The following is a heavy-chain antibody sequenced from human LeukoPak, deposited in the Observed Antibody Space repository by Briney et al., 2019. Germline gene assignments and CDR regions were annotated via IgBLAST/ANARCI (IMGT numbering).Heavy chain of an antibody. Sequence: SETLSLTCTVSGGSISSGSYHWIWIRQPPGKGLEWIGEINHSGSTNYNPSLKSRVTISVDTSKNQFSLKLSSVTAADTAVYYCARQGFGELFFSLIFDYWGQGTLVTVSS. J-gene: IGHJ4*02. D-gene: IGHD3-10*01. CDR2: INHSGST. CDR3: ARQGFGELFFSLIFDY. CDR1: GGSISSGSYH. V-gene: IGHV4-39*01.